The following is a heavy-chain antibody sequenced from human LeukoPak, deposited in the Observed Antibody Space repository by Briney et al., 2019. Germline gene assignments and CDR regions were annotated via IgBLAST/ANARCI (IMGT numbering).Heavy chain of an antibody. CDR1: GFTFRTYA. D-gene: IGHD4-11*01. J-gene: IGHJ6*02. CDR3: AKNTVSTTDYYDYYGMDV. CDR2: INNDGDNT. Sequence: GGSLRLFCAASGFTFRTYATSWVRQTPGKGLEWVSAINNDGDNTYYADSVKGRFTISRDNSKNTLYLHMNSLRAEDTAVYYCAKNTVSTTDYYDYYGMDVWGQGTTVTVSS. V-gene: IGHV3-23*01.